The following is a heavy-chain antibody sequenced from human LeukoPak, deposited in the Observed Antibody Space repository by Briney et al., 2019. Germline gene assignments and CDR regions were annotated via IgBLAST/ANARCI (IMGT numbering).Heavy chain of an antibody. CDR3: ARVEDTIFGVVMGRAFDY. V-gene: IGHV4-34*01. J-gene: IGHJ4*02. CDR2: INHSGST. CDR1: GGSFSGYY. D-gene: IGHD3-3*01. Sequence: PSETLSLTCAVYGGSFSGYYWSWIRQPPGKGLEWIGEINHSGSTNYNPSLKSRVTISVDTSKNQFSLKLSSVTAADTAVYYCARVEDTIFGVVMGRAFDYWGQGTLVTASS.